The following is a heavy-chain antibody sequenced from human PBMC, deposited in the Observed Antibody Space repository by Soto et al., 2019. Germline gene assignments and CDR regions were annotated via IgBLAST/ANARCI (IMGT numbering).Heavy chain of an antibody. CDR3: ARAVAVSAGFDY. CDR2: ISGSGGST. CDR1: GFTFSSYA. V-gene: IGHV3-23*01. D-gene: IGHD6-19*01. Sequence: PGGSLRLSCAASGFTFSSYAMNWVRQAPGKGLEWVSVISGSGGSTYYADSVKGRFTISRDNSKNSLYLQMNSLRDEDTAVYYCARAVAVSAGFDYWGQGTLVTVSS. J-gene: IGHJ4*02.